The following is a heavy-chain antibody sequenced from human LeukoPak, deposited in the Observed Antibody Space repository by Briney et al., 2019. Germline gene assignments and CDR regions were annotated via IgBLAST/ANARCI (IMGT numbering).Heavy chain of an antibody. V-gene: IGHV5-51*01. CDR3: ARGYHNYDYDAFDI. D-gene: IGHD1-1*01. CDR1: GYSFTSYW. J-gene: IGHJ3*02. CDR2: IYPGDSDT. Sequence: GESLKISLQGSGYSFTSYWIGWVRPMPGKGLWWMGIIYPGDSDTRYSPSVQGQGTISAGKFLRPAYLQWSSLKASDTAMYYCARGYHNYDYDAFDIWGQGTMVTVSS.